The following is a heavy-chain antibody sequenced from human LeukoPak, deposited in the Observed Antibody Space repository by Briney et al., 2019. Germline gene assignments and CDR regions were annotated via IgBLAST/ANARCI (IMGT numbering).Heavy chain of an antibody. CDR1: GGSISSYY. CDR2: IYYSGST. V-gene: IGHV4-59*01. CDR3: ARSTYYDFWSGGGGVDY. Sequence: SETLSLTCTVSGGSISSYYWSWIRQPPGKGLEWIGYIYYSGSTNYNPSLKSRVTISVDTSKNQCSLKLSSVTAADTAVYYCARSTYYDFWSGGGGVDYWGQGTLVTVSS. J-gene: IGHJ4*02. D-gene: IGHD3-3*01.